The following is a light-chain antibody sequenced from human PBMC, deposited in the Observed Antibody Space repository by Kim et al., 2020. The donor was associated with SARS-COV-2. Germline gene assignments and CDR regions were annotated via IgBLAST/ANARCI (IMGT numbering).Light chain of an antibody. CDR1: QSISGG. CDR3: QQYSNRWT. J-gene: IGKJ1*01. V-gene: IGKV1-5*01. CDR2: DAS. Sequence: SASVGDKVTITCRASQSISGGVAWYQQKPGKAPKLLIYDASSLESGVPSRFSGSGSGTDFNLIVSSLQPDDFATYYCQQYSNRWTFGQGTKVDIK.